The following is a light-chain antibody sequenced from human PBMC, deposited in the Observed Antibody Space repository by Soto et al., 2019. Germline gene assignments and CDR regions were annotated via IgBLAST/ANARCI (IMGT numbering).Light chain of an antibody. CDR3: SSYGGRNNIV. Sequence: QAALTQPPSASGCPGQSVTISCTGTSSDIGGYNYVSWYQQHPGKAPKLIIYEVTKRPSGVPNRFSASKSANTASLTVSGLQAEDEADYYCSSYGGRNNIVFGTGTKVTVL. CDR2: EVT. CDR1: SSDIGGYNY. J-gene: IGLJ1*01. V-gene: IGLV2-8*01.